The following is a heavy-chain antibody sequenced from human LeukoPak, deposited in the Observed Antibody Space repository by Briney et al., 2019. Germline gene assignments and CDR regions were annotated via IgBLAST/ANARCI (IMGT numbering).Heavy chain of an antibody. CDR1: GGSFSSSSYY. D-gene: IGHD1-26*01. Sequence: PSETLSLTCTVSGGSFSSSSYYWSWIRQPPGKGLEWIGYIYYSGSTNYNPSLKSRVTISVDTSKYQFSLKLSSVTAADTAVYYCARELVGATGWFDPWGQGTLVTVSS. V-gene: IGHV4-61*01. CDR2: IYYSGST. J-gene: IGHJ5*02. CDR3: ARELVGATGWFDP.